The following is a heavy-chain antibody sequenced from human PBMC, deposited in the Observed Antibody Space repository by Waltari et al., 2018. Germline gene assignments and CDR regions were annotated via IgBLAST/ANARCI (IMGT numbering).Heavy chain of an antibody. Sequence: EVQLLESGGGLVQPGGSLRLSCAASGFTFSSYAMSWVRQAPGKGREGVSAISGSGGSTYYADSVKGRFTISRDNSKNTLYLQMNSLRAEDTAVYYCAKVVVPAAAKEGFDYWGQGTLVTVSS. V-gene: IGHV3-23*01. CDR2: ISGSGGST. J-gene: IGHJ4*02. D-gene: IGHD2-2*01. CDR3: AKVVVPAAAKEGFDY. CDR1: GFTFSSYA.